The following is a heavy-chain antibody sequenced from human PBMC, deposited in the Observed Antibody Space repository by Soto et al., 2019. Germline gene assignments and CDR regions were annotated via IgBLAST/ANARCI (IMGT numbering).Heavy chain of an antibody. J-gene: IGHJ5*02. CDR2: ISIGTSTI. D-gene: IGHD2-8*01. CDR1: GFTFSSYS. CDR3: ARDNGMAGSFDP. V-gene: IGHV3-48*02. Sequence: LRLSCAASGFTFSSYSMNWVRQAPGKGLEWVSYISIGTSTIYYADSVKGRFTISRDDAKNSLYLQMNSLRDEDTAVYYCARDNGMAGSFDPWGQGTLVTVYS.